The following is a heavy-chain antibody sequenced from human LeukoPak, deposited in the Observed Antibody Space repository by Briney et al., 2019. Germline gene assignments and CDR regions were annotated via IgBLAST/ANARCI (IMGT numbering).Heavy chain of an antibody. CDR1: GGSISSYY. J-gene: IGHJ6*02. CDR3: ARDGSCSGGSCYPYYYGMDV. V-gene: IGHV4-59*01. Sequence: PSETLSLTCTVSGGSISSYYWSWVRQPPGKGLEWIGYMSYSGNTNYNPSLKSRVIISVDTSKNQFSPNLSSVTAADTAVYYCARDGSCSGGSCYPYYYGMDVWGQGTTVTVSS. CDR2: MSYSGNT. D-gene: IGHD2-15*01.